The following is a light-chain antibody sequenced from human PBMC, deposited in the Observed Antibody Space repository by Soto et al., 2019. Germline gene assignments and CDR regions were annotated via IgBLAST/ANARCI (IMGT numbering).Light chain of an antibody. V-gene: IGLV2-14*03. CDR2: DVN. Sequence: QSVLTQPASVSGSPGQSITISCTGTSSDVGGYNFVSWYQQHPGKAPKLMIFDVNNRPSGVSIRFSGSKSGNTASLTISGLQAEDEADYYCTSYTSSSTVLFGGGTQLTVL. CDR3: TSYTSSSTVL. CDR1: SSDVGGYNF. J-gene: IGLJ2*01.